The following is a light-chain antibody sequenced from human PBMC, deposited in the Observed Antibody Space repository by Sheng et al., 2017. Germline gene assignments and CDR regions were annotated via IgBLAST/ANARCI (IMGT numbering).Light chain of an antibody. J-gene: IGKJ4*01. CDR2: DAS. CDR3: QHYYNTPFT. Sequence: DIQMTQSPSSLSASVGDRVTIACRASQHLNNFLAWYQQKPGKAPKLLVYDASSLQSGVPSRFRGGGSGTDYTLTITSPQPEDFATYYCQHYYNTPFTFGGGTKVEIK. CDR1: QHLNNF. V-gene: IGKV1-NL1*01.